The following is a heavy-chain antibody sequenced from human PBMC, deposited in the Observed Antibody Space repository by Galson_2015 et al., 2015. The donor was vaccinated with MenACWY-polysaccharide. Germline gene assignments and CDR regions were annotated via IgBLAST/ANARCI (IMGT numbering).Heavy chain of an antibody. CDR3: VKARGAERYYYSLDV. CDR1: GFTFDDYA. V-gene: IGHV3-9*01. D-gene: IGHD2-21*01. J-gene: IGHJ6*02. CDR2: INWNSGSV. Sequence: SLRLSCAASGFTFDDYAMHWVRQAPGKGLEWVSGINWNSGSVAYADSVKGRFTISRGDAKSSLFLHMSSLRTEDTALYFCVKARGAERYYYSLDVWGHGTTVTVSS.